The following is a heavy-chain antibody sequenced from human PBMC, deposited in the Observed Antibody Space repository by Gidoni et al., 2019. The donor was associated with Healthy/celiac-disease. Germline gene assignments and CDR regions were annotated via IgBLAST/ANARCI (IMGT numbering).Heavy chain of an antibody. V-gene: IGHV4-39*01. CDR3: ASRRYCTNGVCYTDSSGWFDP. Sequence: QLQLPESGPGLVKPSAHLSLTCTVSGGSISSSSYYWRWIRPPPGKGLEWIGSSYYRGSTYYNPSLKSQVTISVDTSKNQFSLKRSSVTAADTAVYYCASRRYCTNGVCYTDSSGWFDPWGQGTLVTVSS. J-gene: IGHJ5*02. D-gene: IGHD2-8*01. CDR2: SYYRGST. CDR1: GGSISSSSYY.